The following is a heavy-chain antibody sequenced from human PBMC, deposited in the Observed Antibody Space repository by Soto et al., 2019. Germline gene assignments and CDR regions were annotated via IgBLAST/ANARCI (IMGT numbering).Heavy chain of an antibody. V-gene: IGHV4-31*03. D-gene: IGHD3-9*01. CDR2: IYFRGNT. CDR3: ARNPSRLARFDC. J-gene: IGHJ4*02. CDR1: GDSISSGSYY. Sequence: QVQLQESGPGLVKPSQTLSLICTVSGDSISSGSYYWSWIRQYSGKGLEWVGSIYFRGNTCYNPSHKGRLPLSVDTCENQFSLELSSVIFAVTGVYFCARNPSRLARFDCWGQGILVNVSS.